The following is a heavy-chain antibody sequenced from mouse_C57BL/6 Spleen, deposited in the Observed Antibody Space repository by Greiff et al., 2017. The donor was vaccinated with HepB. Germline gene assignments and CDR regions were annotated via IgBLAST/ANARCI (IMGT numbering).Heavy chain of an antibody. Sequence: EVQLQQSGPVLARPGASVKMSCKTSGYTFTSYWMHWVKQRHGQGLEWIGAIYPGNSDTSYNQKFKGKAKLTAGTSASTAYMELSSLTNEDSAFYYCTRLITTVVATYYAMDYWGPGTSVTFSS. D-gene: IGHD1-1*01. CDR1: GYTFTSYW. V-gene: IGHV1-5*01. J-gene: IGHJ4*01. CDR3: TRLITTVVATYYAMDY. CDR2: IYPGNSDT.